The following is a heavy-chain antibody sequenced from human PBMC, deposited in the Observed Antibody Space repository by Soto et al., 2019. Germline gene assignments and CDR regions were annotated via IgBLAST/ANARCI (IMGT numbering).Heavy chain of an antibody. CDR1: GFTFSTYW. CDR2: IKQDGSEK. Sequence: GGSLRLSCAASGFTFSTYWMTWLRQAPGKGLEWVATIKQDGSEKFYADSVKGRFTVSRDTDTKSLYLQMNSLRAEDTAVYYCARAQRVGYHYEGHYFDYWGQGILVTVSS. D-gene: IGHD3-22*01. CDR3: ARAQRVGYHYEGHYFDY. J-gene: IGHJ4*02. V-gene: IGHV3-7*03.